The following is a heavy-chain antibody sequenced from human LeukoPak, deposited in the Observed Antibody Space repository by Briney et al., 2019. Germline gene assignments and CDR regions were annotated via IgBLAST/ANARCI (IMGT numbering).Heavy chain of an antibody. CDR1: GGSISSYY. Sequence: SETLSLTCTVSGGSISSYYWSWIRQPPGKGLEWIGYIYYSGSTNYNPSLKSRVTISVDTSKNQFSLKLSSVTAADTAVYYCARTHPDGMDVWGQGTTVTVSS. V-gene: IGHV4-59*01. J-gene: IGHJ6*02. CDR2: IYYSGST. CDR3: ARTHPDGMDV.